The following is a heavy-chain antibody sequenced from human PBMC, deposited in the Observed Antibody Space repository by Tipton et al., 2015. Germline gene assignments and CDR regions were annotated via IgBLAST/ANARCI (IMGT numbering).Heavy chain of an antibody. J-gene: IGHJ4*02. CDR2: ITSDGSDA. V-gene: IGHV3-74*03. CDR3: ARDGGLATPFDY. CDR1: GFTFSQYW. Sequence: SLRLSCAASGFTFSQYWIHWVRQPPGKGLVWVSRITSDGSDAAYADSVKGRFTVSRDNADNTVYLQMSSLGAEDTAVYYCARDGGLATPFDYWGQGAQVTVSS. D-gene: IGHD3-16*01.